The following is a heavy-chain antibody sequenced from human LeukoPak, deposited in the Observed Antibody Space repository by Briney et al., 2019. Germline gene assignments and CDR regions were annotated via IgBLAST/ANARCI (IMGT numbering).Heavy chain of an antibody. D-gene: IGHD5-24*01. V-gene: IGHV3-7*03. CDR1: GFMFSSNW. CDR2: IKEDGTET. J-gene: IGHJ4*02. Sequence: GGSLRLSCAASGFMFSSNWMSWVRLAPGKGLEWVANIKEDGTETYYVDSVKGRFTISRDNAKNSLYLQMNSLRVEGTAVYYCAKEGRSLQTYWGQGTLVTVSS. CDR3: AKEGRSLQTY.